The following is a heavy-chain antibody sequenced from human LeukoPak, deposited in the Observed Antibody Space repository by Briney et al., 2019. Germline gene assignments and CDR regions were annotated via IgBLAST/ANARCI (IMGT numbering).Heavy chain of an antibody. V-gene: IGHV1-8*01. Sequence: GASVKVSCKASGYTFTSYDINWVRQATGQGLEWMGWMNPNSGNTGYAQKFQGRVTMTRNTSISTAYMELSSLRSEDTAVYYCARGYPGYLRYYYYGMDVWGQGTTVTVSS. CDR3: ARGYPGYLRYYYYGMDV. CDR2: MNPNSGNT. D-gene: IGHD6-13*01. J-gene: IGHJ6*02. CDR1: GYTFTSYD.